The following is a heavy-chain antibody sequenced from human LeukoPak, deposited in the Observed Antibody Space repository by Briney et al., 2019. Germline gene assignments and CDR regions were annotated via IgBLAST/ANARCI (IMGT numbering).Heavy chain of an antibody. CDR2: IKQDGSEK. J-gene: IGHJ5*02. Sequence: GGSLRLSCAASGFTVSSNYMSWVRQAPGKGLEWVANIKQDGSEKYYVDSVKGRFTISRDNAKNSLYLQMNSLRAEDTAVYYCARVPYDSSGYYLMGFDPWGQGTLVTVSS. CDR3: ARVPYDSSGYYLMGFDP. D-gene: IGHD3-22*01. V-gene: IGHV3-7*01. CDR1: GFTVSSNY.